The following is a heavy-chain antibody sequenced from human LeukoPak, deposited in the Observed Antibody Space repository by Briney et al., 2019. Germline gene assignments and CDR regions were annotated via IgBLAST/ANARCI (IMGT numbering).Heavy chain of an antibody. J-gene: IGHJ4*02. CDR3: ARIVAGTWSFDY. D-gene: IGHD6-19*01. V-gene: IGHV4-59*01. CDR1: GGSISSYY. Sequence: SETLSLTCTVSGGSISSYYWSWIRQPPGKGLEWIGYIYYSGSTNCNPSLKSRVTISVDTSKNQFSLKLSSVTAADTAVYYCARIVAGTWSFDYWGQGTLVTVPT. CDR2: IYYSGST.